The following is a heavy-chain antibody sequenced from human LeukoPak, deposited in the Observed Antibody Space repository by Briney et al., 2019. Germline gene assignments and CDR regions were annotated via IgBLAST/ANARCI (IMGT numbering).Heavy chain of an antibody. CDR3: AKGYYYGSGSYGY. J-gene: IGHJ4*02. CDR2: ISWNRGSI. Sequence: SLRLSCAASGFTFSSHSMNWVRQAPGKGLEWVSGISWNRGSIGYADSVKGRFTISRDNAKNSLYLQMNSLRAEDTALYYCAKGYYYGSGSYGYWGQGTLVTVSS. CDR1: GFTFSSHS. V-gene: IGHV3-9*01. D-gene: IGHD3-10*01.